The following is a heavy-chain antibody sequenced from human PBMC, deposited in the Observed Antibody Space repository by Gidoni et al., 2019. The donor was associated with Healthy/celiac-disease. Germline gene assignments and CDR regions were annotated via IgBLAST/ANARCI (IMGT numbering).Heavy chain of an antibody. Sequence: EVQLVESGGGLVQPGGSLRLSCAASGFTFSSYSMNWVRQAPGKGLEWVSYISSSSSTIYYADSVKGRFTISRDNAKNSLYLQMNSLRAEDTAVYYCARGSSDSAHDYWGQGTLVTVSS. J-gene: IGHJ4*02. CDR3: ARGSSDSAHDY. CDR2: ISSSSSTI. V-gene: IGHV3-48*01. CDR1: GFTFSSYS. D-gene: IGHD6-25*01.